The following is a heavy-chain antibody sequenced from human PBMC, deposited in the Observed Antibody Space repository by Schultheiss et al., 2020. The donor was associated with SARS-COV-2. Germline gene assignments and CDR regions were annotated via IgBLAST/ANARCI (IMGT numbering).Heavy chain of an antibody. D-gene: IGHD2-15*01. Sequence: SETLSLTCTVSGGAISTYYGSWIRQPPGKGLEWIGNVYYSGSTYYNPSLKSRVTISVDTSKNQFSLKLSSVTAADTAVYYCARESAIDCSGGSCYSSYYYGMDVWGQGTTVTVSS. CDR2: VYYSGST. V-gene: IGHV4-59*01. J-gene: IGHJ6*02. CDR1: GGAISTYY. CDR3: ARESAIDCSGGSCYSSYYYGMDV.